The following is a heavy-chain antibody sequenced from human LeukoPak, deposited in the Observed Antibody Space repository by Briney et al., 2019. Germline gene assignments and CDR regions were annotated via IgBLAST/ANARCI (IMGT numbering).Heavy chain of an antibody. J-gene: IGHJ4*02. CDR1: GFTFSRYS. V-gene: IGHV3-48*01. Sequence: PGGSLRLSCAASGFTFSRYSMNWVRQGPPKGLEWVSYISSSSSTIYYADSVKGRFTISRDNAKNSLYLQMNSLRAEDTAVEYYGRVGNRYKVGFGYWGQGTLVTVSS. CDR2: ISSSSSTI. D-gene: IGHD5-24*01. CDR3: GRVGNRYKVGFGY.